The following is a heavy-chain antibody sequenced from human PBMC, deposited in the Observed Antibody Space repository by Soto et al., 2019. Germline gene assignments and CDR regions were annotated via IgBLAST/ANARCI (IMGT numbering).Heavy chain of an antibody. Sequence: EVQLVESGGGLVKPGESLRLSCAASGFTLSSHSMNWVRQAPGKGLEWVSFISRDSRDIYYADAVQGRFTLSRDNAKNSLYRQMNSLRAEDTAIYYCARGAAYGSSWVDHWGQGTLVTVSS. CDR1: GFTLSSHS. CDR3: ARGAAYGSSWVDH. CDR2: ISRDSRDI. D-gene: IGHD6-19*01. J-gene: IGHJ4*02. V-gene: IGHV3-21*02.